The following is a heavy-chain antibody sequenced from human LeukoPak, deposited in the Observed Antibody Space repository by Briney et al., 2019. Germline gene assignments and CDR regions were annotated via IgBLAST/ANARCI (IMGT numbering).Heavy chain of an antibody. J-gene: IGHJ4*02. Sequence: GGSLRLSCAASGFTFSSYAMSWVRQAPGKGLEWVSAISGSGGGTYYADSVKGRFTISRGNSKNTLYLQVNSLRAEDTAVYYCARVRAYDTRDFDYWGQGTLVTVSS. CDR2: ISGSGGGT. CDR3: ARVRAYDTRDFDY. D-gene: IGHD3-22*01. CDR1: GFTFSSYA. V-gene: IGHV3-23*01.